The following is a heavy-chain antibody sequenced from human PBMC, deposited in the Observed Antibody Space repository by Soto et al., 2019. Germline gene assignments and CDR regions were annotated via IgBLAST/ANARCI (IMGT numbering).Heavy chain of an antibody. Sequence: SGPTLVNPTQTLTLTCTFSGFSLSTSGVGVGWIRQPPGKALEWLALIYWDDDKRYSPSLKSRLTITKDTSKNQVVLTMTNMDPVDTATYYCAHSHGVPPAPRGTPYSSSYSRVPWSYYYYGMDVWGQGTTVTVSS. CDR1: GFSLSTSGVG. CDR3: AHSHGVPPAPRGTPYSSSYSRVPWSYYYYGMDV. J-gene: IGHJ6*02. V-gene: IGHV2-5*02. CDR2: IYWDDDK. D-gene: IGHD6-6*01.